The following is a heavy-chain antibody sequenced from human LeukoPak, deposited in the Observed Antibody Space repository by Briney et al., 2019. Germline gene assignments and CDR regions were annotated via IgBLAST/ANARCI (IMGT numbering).Heavy chain of an antibody. CDR3: ARWIGNPSPRLGKPGYSRFDY. V-gene: IGHV4-4*02. J-gene: IGHJ4*02. CDR2: IYHSGST. D-gene: IGHD3-10*01. CDR1: GGSISSSNW. Sequence: SGTLSLTCAVSGGSISSSNWWSWVRQPPGKGLEWIGEIYHSGSTNYNPSLKSRVTISVDKSKNQFSLKLSSVTAADTAVYYCARWIGNPSPRLGKPGYSRFDYWGQGTLVTVSS.